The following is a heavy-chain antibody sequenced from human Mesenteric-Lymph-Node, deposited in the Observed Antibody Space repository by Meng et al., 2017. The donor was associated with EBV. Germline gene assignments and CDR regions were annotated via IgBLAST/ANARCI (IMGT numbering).Heavy chain of an antibody. CDR2: IYSGGST. V-gene: IGHV3-53*01. J-gene: IGHJ4*02. D-gene: IGHD2-15*01. CDR3: AKDKGEYCSGGSCYSLGV. CDR1: GFTVSSNY. Sequence: EVQLVESVGXLIQPGGCLRLSCAASGFTVSSNYMTWVRQAPGKGLEWVSSIYSGGSTYYADSVKSRFTISRDNSKNTLYLQMNSLRAEDTAVYYCAKDKGEYCSGGSCYSLGVWGQGTLVTVSS.